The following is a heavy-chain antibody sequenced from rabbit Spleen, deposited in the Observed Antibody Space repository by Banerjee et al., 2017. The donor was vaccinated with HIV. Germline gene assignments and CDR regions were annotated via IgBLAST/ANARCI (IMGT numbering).Heavy chain of an antibody. D-gene: IGHD1-1*01. V-gene: IGHV1S40*01. Sequence: QSLEESGGGLVKPEGSLTLTCKASGFSFSDREVMCWVRQAPGKGLEWIACINTYTDKGVYATWAKGRFTISRTSSTTVTLQMTSLTAADTATYFCARDLTSVIGWNFNLWGQGTLVTVS. CDR2: INTYTDKG. J-gene: IGHJ4*01. CDR1: GFSFSDREV. CDR3: ARDLTSVIGWNFNL.